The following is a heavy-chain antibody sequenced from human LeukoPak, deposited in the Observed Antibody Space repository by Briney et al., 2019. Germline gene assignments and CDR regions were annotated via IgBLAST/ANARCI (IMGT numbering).Heavy chain of an antibody. V-gene: IGHV3-48*03. CDR3: ARENWFGGVIVLFDY. CDR2: ISSSGSTI. D-gene: IGHD3-16*02. CDR1: GFTFSSYE. Sequence: GRSLRLSCAASGFTFSSYEMNWVRQAPGKGLEGVSDISSSGSTIYYADSVKGRFTISRDNAKNSLYLQMNSLRAEDTAVYYCARENWFGGVIVLFDYWGQGTLVTVSS. J-gene: IGHJ4*02.